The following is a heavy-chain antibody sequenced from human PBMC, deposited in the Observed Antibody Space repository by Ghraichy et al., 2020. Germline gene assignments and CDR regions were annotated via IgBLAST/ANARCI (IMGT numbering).Heavy chain of an antibody. Sequence: ASVKVSCKASGYTFTSYDINWVRQATGQGLEWMGWMNPNSGNTGYSQKFQGRVTMTRNTSISTAYMELSSLRSEDTAVYYCARWAYDSTAANWFDPWGQGSLVTVAS. J-gene: IGHJ5*02. CDR3: ARWAYDSTAANWFDP. CDR1: GYTFTSYD. CDR2: MNPNSGNT. D-gene: IGHD3-22*01. V-gene: IGHV1-8*01.